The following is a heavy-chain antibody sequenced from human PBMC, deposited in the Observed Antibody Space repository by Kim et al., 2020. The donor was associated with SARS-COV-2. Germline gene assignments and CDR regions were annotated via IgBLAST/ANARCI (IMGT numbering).Heavy chain of an antibody. CDR1: GGSISSYY. CDR3: ARDRWLSFGAIDY. D-gene: IGHD3-10*01. Sequence: SETLSLTCTVSGGSISSYYWSWIRQPPGKGLEWIGYIYYSGSTNYNPSLKSRVTISVDTSKNQFSLKLSSVTAADTAVYYCARDRWLSFGAIDYWGQGTL. J-gene: IGHJ4*02. V-gene: IGHV4-59*01. CDR2: IYYSGST.